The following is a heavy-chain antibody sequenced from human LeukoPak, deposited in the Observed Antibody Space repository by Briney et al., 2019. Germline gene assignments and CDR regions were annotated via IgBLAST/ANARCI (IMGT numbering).Heavy chain of an antibody. Sequence: SVKVSCKASGGTFSSYAISWVRQAPEQGLEWMGRIIPILGIANYAQKFQGRVTITADKSTSTAYMELSSLRSGDTAVYYCARDFHSSGYYLYDAFDIWGQGTMVTVSS. CDR1: GGTFSSYA. V-gene: IGHV1-69*04. CDR2: IIPILGIA. CDR3: ARDFHSSGYYLYDAFDI. J-gene: IGHJ3*02. D-gene: IGHD3-22*01.